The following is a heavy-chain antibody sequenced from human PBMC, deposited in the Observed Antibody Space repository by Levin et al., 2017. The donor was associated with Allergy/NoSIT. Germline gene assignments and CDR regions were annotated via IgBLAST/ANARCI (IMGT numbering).Heavy chain of an antibody. V-gene: IGHV3-23*01. Sequence: PGGSLRLSCAASGITFSNYAMSWFRQAPGKGLEWVSGISGPGESIYYADSVKGRFTISRDNSKNMLYLQLSSLKVDDTAVYYCARPTWALVDRGPLDYWGQGTPVTVSS. D-gene: IGHD3-16*01. CDR1: GITFSNYA. J-gene: IGHJ4*02. CDR3: ARPTWALVDRGPLDY. CDR2: ISGPGESI.